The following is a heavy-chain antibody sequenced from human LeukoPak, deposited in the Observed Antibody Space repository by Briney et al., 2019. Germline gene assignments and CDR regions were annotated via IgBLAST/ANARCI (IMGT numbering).Heavy chain of an antibody. CDR1: GFTFSSHG. CDR2: IDTTSSYI. D-gene: IGHD3-10*01. V-gene: IGHV3-21*01. CDR3: ARGRSITILRGVAISDGFDI. Sequence: GGSLRLSCAASGFTFSSHGMNWVPQAPGEGLDWVSFIDTTSSYIYYADSVKGRFTISRDNAKNSLYLERNSLRAEDTALYHCARGRSITILRGVAISDGFDIWGQGTMVTVSS. J-gene: IGHJ3*02.